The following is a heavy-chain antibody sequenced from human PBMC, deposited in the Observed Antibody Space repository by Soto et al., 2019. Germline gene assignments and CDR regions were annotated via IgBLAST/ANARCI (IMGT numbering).Heavy chain of an antibody. CDR2: IHYSGST. J-gene: IGHJ4*02. CDR3: ARDVGAGDTGGLFDS. D-gene: IGHD2-8*02. V-gene: IGHV4-30-4*01. CDR1: GGSLTSGDFY. Sequence: PSETLSLTCRVSGGSLTSGDFYWNWIRQTPGKGLEWIGYIHYSGSTSYNPSVVSRASISVDMSQNQFSLRLNSLTAADTAVYFCARDVGAGDTGGLFDSWGQGVLVTVS.